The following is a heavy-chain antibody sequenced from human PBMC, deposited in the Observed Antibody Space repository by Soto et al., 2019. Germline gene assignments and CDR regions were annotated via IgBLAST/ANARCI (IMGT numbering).Heavy chain of an antibody. Sequence: EVQLVESGGGLVQPGGSLRLSCAASGFTFSAYDMHWVRQATGKGLEWVSAIGTQHDTYYPDSVKGRFTISRENAKNSLYLQMNSRRAGEPVVFYCARRASYWPGGGGWFDPWGQGTLVTVSS. CDR3: ARRASYWPGGGGWFDP. J-gene: IGHJ5*02. CDR2: IGTQHDT. V-gene: IGHV3-13*01. CDR1: GFTFSAYD. D-gene: IGHD2-8*02.